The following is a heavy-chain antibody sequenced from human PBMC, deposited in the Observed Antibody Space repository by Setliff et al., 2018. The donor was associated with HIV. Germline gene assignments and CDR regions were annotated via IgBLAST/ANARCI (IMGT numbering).Heavy chain of an antibody. CDR1: GYSISSGYY. V-gene: IGHV4-38-2*01. CDR2: IYHSGST. J-gene: IGHJ4*02. Sequence: SETLSLTCAVSGYSISSGYYWGWIRQPPGKGLEWIGSIYHSGSTYYNPSLKRRVTISVDTSKNQFSLKLDSVTAADTARYYCGRQSTVAAAGFDFWGQGTLVTVSS. D-gene: IGHD6-13*01. CDR3: GRQSTVAAAGFDF.